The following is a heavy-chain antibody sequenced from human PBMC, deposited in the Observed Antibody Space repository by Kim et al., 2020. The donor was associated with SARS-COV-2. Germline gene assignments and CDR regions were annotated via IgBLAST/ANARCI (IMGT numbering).Heavy chain of an antibody. CDR2: ISSDGTIT. Sequence: GGSLRLSCAASGFTFSSYWMHWVRQVPGKGLVWVSRISSDGTITTYADSVKGRFTISRDNAKNTFYLQMNSLRAEDTAVYYCARPLAIAPAGSVMAVWGQGTTVTVSS. CDR3: ARPLAIAPAGSVMAV. V-gene: IGHV3-74*01. CDR1: GFTFSSYW. J-gene: IGHJ6*02. D-gene: IGHD6-13*01.